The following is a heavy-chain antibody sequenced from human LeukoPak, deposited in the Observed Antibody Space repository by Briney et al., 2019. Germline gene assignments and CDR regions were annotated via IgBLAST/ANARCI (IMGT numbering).Heavy chain of an antibody. J-gene: IGHJ4*02. V-gene: IGHV3-23*01. CDR3: ASGYDFWSGHYTGGGATH. D-gene: IGHD3-3*01. Sequence: PGGSLRLSCAASGFTFSSYAMRWVRQAPGKGLEWVSAIIGSVHSTYYADSVKGRFTISRDNSKNTLYLQMNSLRAEDTARYYCASGYDFWSGHYTGGGATHWGQGTLVTVSS. CDR2: IIGSVHST. CDR1: GFTFSSYA.